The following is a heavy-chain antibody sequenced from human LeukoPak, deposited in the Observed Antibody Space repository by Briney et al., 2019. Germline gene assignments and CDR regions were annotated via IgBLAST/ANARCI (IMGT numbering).Heavy chain of an antibody. D-gene: IGHD4-23*01. Sequence: PSETLSLTCTVSGGSISSYYWSWIRQPAGKGLEWIGRIYTSGSTNYNPSLKSRVTTSVDTSKNQFSLKLSSVTAADTAVYYCARDLRSSGGGPGGPIVENWFDPWGQGTLVTVSS. V-gene: IGHV4-4*07. CDR3: ARDLRSSGGGPGGPIVENWFDP. CDR2: IYTSGST. J-gene: IGHJ5*02. CDR1: GGSISSYY.